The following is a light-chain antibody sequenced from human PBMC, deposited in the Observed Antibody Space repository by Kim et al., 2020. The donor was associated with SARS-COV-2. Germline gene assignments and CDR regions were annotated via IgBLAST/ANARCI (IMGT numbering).Light chain of an antibody. V-gene: IGKV3-20*01. Sequence: LFPGEKATLSCRASQSVSRRYLAWSQQKTGQAPRLLLYGASSRATGIPNRFSGSGSGTVFTLTISRLEPEDFAVYHCQQYGTSPFTFGQGTNLEI. CDR2: GAS. CDR3: QQYGTSPFT. CDR1: QSVSRRY. J-gene: IGKJ2*01.